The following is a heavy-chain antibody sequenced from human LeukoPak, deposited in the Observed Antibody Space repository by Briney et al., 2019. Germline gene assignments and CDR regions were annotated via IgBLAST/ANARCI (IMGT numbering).Heavy chain of an antibody. CDR1: GYTFTSYG. CDR2: IIPIFGTA. J-gene: IGHJ4*02. Sequence: SVKVSCKASGYTFTSYGISWVRQAPGQGLEWMGGIIPIFGTANYAQKFQGRVTITTDESTSTAYMELSSLRSEDTAVYYCARYSIRIGATDYWGQGTLVTVSS. CDR3: ARYSIRIGATDY. D-gene: IGHD3-3*02. V-gene: IGHV1-69*05.